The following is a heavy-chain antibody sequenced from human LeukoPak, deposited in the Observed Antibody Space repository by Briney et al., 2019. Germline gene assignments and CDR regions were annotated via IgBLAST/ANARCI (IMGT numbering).Heavy chain of an antibody. CDR2: INPIFGTA. Sequence: AASVKVSCKASGGTFSSYAISWVRQAPGQGLEWMGGINPIFGTANYAQKFQGRFTITTDESTSTAYMELSSLRSEDTAVYYCARGNYDILTGYYYYYYCYMDVWGKGTTVTVSS. CDR3: ARGNYDILTGYYYYYYCYMDV. V-gene: IGHV1-69*05. D-gene: IGHD3-9*01. J-gene: IGHJ6*03. CDR1: GGTFSSYA.